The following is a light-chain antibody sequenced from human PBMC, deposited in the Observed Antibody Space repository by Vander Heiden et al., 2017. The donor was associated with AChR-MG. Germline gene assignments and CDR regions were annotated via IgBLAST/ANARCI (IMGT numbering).Light chain of an antibody. CDR2: KAS. CDR1: QRMSSW. Sequence: DIQMTQSPSTLSAAVGDRVTITCRASQRMSSWLAWYQQKPGKAPKVLIYKASRLESRVPSRFSSSAAGTEFTLTISSLQPDDYATYYCQQFNSYPWTFGQGTKVEI. CDR3: QQFNSYPWT. V-gene: IGKV1-5*03. J-gene: IGKJ1*01.